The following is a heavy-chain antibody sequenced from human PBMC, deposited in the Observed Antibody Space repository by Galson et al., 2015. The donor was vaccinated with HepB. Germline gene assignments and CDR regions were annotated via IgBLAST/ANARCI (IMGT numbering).Heavy chain of an antibody. CDR2: ISAYNGKT. D-gene: IGHD1-20*01. CDR1: GYTFTSYG. V-gene: IGHV1-18*04. J-gene: IGHJ4*02. Sequence: SVKVSCKASGYTFTSYGISWVRQAPGQGLEWVGWISAYNGKTNYAQKFQGRVTVTTDTFTSTASMEMRSLTSDDTAVYYCASSGSRYNWNPLGYWGQGTLVTVSS. CDR3: ASSGSRYNWNPLGY.